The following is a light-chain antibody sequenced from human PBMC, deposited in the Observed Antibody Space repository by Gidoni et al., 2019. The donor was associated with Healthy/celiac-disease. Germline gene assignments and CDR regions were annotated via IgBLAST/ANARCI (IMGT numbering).Light chain of an antibody. Sequence: DIQMTQSPPSLSASVVDRVTITCQASQDLSNYLNWYQQKPGKAPKLLIYDASNLETGVQSRFSGSGSMTDFTFTISSLQPEDIATYYFQQYDNRLYTLNQXTKLEIK. CDR2: DAS. J-gene: IGKJ2*01. CDR1: QDLSNY. V-gene: IGKV1-33*01. CDR3: QQYDNRLYT.